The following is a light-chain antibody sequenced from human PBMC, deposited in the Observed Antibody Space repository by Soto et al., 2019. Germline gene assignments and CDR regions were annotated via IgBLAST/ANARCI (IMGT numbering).Light chain of an antibody. V-gene: IGKV3-11*01. CDR3: LQRSNWQYT. CDR2: DAS. CDR1: QSVSSY. J-gene: IGKJ2*01. Sequence: EIVLTQSPATLSLSPGERATLSCRASQSVSSYLAWYQQKPGQAPRLLIYDASNRVTGIPARFSVSGSGTDFSLPISMLEPEDFAVYFCLQRSNWQYTFGQGTKVEIK.